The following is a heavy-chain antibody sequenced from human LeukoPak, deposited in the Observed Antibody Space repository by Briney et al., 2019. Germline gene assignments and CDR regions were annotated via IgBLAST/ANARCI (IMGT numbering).Heavy chain of an antibody. CDR1: GGSIRSHY. V-gene: IGHV4-59*11. CDR3: AKYDSSGYYDY. CDR2: IYYSGST. J-gene: IGHJ4*02. Sequence: PSETLSLTCTVSGGSIRSHYWSWIRQPPGKGLEWIGYIYYSGSTNYNPSLKSRVTISVDTSKNQFSLKLSSVTAADTAVYYCAKYDSSGYYDYWGQGTLVTVSS. D-gene: IGHD3-22*01.